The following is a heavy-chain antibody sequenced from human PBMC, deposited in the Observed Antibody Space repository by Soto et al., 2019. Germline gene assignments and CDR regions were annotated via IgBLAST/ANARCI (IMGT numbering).Heavy chain of an antibody. CDR3: ARDGQWLPRDGLRSSYYFDY. CDR1: GFNFSSYV. D-gene: IGHD6-19*01. J-gene: IGHJ4*02. Sequence: QVQLVESGGGVVQPGRSLRLSCAASGFNFSSYVMHWVRQAPGKGVEWVAVIWYDGGNKYYADSVKGRFTISRDNSKNTLYLQMNSLRAEDTAVYYCARDGQWLPRDGLRSSYYFDYWGQGTLVTVSS. V-gene: IGHV3-33*01. CDR2: IWYDGGNK.